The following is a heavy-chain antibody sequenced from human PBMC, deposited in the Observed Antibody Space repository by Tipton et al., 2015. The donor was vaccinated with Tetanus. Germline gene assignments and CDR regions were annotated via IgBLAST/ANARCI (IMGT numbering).Heavy chain of an antibody. V-gene: IGHV3-23*01. D-gene: IGHD2/OR15-2a*01. J-gene: IGHJ3*02. Sequence: SLRLSCAASGFTFSNYGMSWVRQAPGKGLEWVSDVDYSGASTFYADSVKGRFTISKDNSKSTLYLQVNSLRAEDTAVYYCAKRLSNVRMTRGAFDIWGQGTMVTVSS. CDR3: AKRLSNVRMTRGAFDI. CDR1: GFTFSNYG. CDR2: VDYSGAST.